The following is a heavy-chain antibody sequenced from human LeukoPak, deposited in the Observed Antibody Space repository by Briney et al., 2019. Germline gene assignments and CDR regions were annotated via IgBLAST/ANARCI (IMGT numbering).Heavy chain of an antibody. D-gene: IGHD6-13*01. CDR1: GSTFTSYW. CDR3: ARRDSSSWSPFDY. Sequence: PGESLQISCQGSGSTFTSYWIGCVRQVPGKGLEGMGIISPGDYDTRYSSSSQAQVPISADKSISTAYLQWSSLKASDTAMYYCARRDSSSWSPFDYWGQGTLVTVSS. V-gene: IGHV5-51*01. CDR2: ISPGDYDT. J-gene: IGHJ4*02.